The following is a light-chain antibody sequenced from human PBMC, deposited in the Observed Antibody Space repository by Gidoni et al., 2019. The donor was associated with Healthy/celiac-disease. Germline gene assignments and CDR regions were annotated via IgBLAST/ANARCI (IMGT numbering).Light chain of an antibody. J-gene: IGLJ3*02. CDR2: DVS. Sequence: QSALTQPASVSGSPGQSITISCTGTSSDVGGYNYVSWYQQHPGKAPKLMIYDVSNRPSGVSTRFSGSKSGNTASLTISGLQAEDESDYYCSSYTSSTPGFGGGTKLTVL. V-gene: IGLV2-14*01. CDR1: SSDVGGYNY. CDR3: SSYTSSTPG.